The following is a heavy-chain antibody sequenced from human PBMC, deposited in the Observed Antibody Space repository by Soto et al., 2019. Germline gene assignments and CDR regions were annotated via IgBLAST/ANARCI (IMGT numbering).Heavy chain of an antibody. J-gene: IGHJ6*02. CDR2: FSDSGST. CDR3: ARGNFYYGMDV. CDR1: GESFSGNY. Sequence: SETLSLTCAVYGESFSGNYWSWIRQPPGKGLEWIGEFSDSGSTNYNPSLKSRVTISEDMSKSQFSLKLSSVTAADTAVYYCARGNFYYGMDVWGQGTTVTVSS. V-gene: IGHV4-34*01.